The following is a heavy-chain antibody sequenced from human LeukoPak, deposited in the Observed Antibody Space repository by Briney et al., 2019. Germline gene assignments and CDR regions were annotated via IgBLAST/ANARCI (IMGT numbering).Heavy chain of an antibody. CDR1: GFTFSSYW. Sequence: GGSLRLSCAASGFTFSSYWIHWIRQVPGKGLVWVSRTSSDGRSTTYADSVKGRFTISRDNAKNSLYLQMNSLRAEDTAVYYCAELGITMIGGVWGKGTTVTISS. CDR2: TSSDGRST. J-gene: IGHJ6*04. V-gene: IGHV3-74*01. D-gene: IGHD3-10*02. CDR3: AELGITMIGGV.